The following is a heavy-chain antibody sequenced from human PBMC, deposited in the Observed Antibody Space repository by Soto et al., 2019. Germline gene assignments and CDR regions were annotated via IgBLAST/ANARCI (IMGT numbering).Heavy chain of an antibody. J-gene: IGHJ6*02. CDR3: ASYDFWSGYYSYYYGMDV. CDR1: GFTFSSYA. Sequence: PGGSLRLSCAASGFTFSSYAMHWVRQAPGKGLEWVAVISYDGSNKYYADSVKGRFTISRDNSKNTLYLQMNSLRAEDTAVYYCASYDFWSGYYSYYYGMDVWGQGTTVTVYS. V-gene: IGHV3-30-3*01. CDR2: ISYDGSNK. D-gene: IGHD3-3*01.